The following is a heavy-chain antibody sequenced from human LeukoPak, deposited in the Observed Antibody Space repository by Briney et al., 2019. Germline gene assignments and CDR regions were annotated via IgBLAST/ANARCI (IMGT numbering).Heavy chain of an antibody. CDR2: IKSDGGST. J-gene: IGHJ6*03. Sequence: PGGSLRLSCAASGCTFSSYWMHWVRQAPGKGLVWVSRIKSDGGSTGYAESVQGGLTISRDNAQRTRYVQMNSRRDEDTAVYYCASALYYYGDYDYYYYYYMDVWGKGTTVTVSS. V-gene: IGHV3-74*01. CDR3: ASALYYYGDYDYYYYYYMDV. CDR1: GCTFSSYW. D-gene: IGHD4-17*01.